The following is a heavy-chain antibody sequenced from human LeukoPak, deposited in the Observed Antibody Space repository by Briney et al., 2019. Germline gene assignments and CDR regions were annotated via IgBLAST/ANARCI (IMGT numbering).Heavy chain of an antibody. CDR2: INGNNGTI. CDR1: GFTFSDYY. D-gene: IGHD3-22*01. CDR3: VRAYSRGYSDDFDY. J-gene: IGHJ4*02. Sequence: GGSLRLSCAASGFTFSDYYMSWFRQAPGKGLEWLSYINGNNGTIYYVDSVRGRFTISRDNAKNSVYLQMNSLRGEDTAVYYCVRAYSRGYSDDFDYWGQGTLVTVSS. V-gene: IGHV3-11*01.